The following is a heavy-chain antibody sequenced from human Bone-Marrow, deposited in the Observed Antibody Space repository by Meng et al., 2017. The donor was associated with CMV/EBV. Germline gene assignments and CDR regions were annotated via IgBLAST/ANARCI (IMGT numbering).Heavy chain of an antibody. Sequence: SVKVSCKASGGTFSSYAIAWVRQAPGQGLEWMGGIIPILGIPNYAQKFQGRVTITADKSTSTAYMELSSLRSEDTAVYYCARTPPIVVVPADIGSWFDPWGQGTLVTVPS. J-gene: IGHJ5*02. CDR2: IIPILGIP. V-gene: IGHV1-69*10. CDR1: GGTFSSYA. D-gene: IGHD2-2*01. CDR3: ARTPPIVVVPADIGSWFDP.